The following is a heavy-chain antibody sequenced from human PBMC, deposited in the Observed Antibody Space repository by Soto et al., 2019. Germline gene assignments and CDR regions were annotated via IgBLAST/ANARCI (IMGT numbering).Heavy chain of an antibody. J-gene: IGHJ5*02. Sequence: QLQLQESGPGLVKPSETLSLTCTVSNGSISSAIYYWGWIRQPPAKGLEWIGSIYHIGSTYYNPSLQGRVTISVDTSKNQFSLKLSSVTAADTAVYFCAGRSSLASVQVYFGEISNYNWFDPWGQGTLVTVSS. V-gene: IGHV4-39*01. CDR1: NGSISSAIYY. CDR2: IYHIGST. CDR3: AGRSSLASVQVYFGEISNYNWFDP. D-gene: IGHD3-10*01.